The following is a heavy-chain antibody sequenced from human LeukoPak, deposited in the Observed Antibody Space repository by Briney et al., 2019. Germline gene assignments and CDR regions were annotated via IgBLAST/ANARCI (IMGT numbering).Heavy chain of an antibody. Sequence: SLRLSCAASGFTFDDYAMHWVRQAPGKGLEWVSDISWNSGSIGYADSVKGRFTISRDNAKNSLYLQMNSLRDEGAALYDCVKASTVMQVFDIWGQGTMVDVCS. J-gene: IGHJ3*02. V-gene: IGHV3-9*01. D-gene: IGHD4-17*01. CDR2: ISWNSGSI. CDR1: GFTFDDYA. CDR3: VKASTVMQVFDI.